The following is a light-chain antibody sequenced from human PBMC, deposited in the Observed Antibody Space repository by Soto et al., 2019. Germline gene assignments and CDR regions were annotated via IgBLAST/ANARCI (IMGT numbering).Light chain of an antibody. V-gene: IGLV2-14*03. CDR3: TSWTTSTTMI. CDR2: DVN. CDR1: RSDIGAYNF. Sequence: QSVLTQPASVSGSPGQSITISCTGTRSDIGAYNFVSWYQQHPGEVPKLILYDVNVRPSGVSNRFSGSKSGNXASLTISGLQAEDEADYYCTSWTTSTTMIFGGGTKLTXL. J-gene: IGLJ2*01.